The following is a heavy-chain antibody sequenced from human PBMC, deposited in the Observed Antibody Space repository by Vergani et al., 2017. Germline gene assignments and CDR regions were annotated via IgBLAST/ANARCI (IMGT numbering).Heavy chain of an antibody. Sequence: EVQLVQSGAEVKKPGESLTISCQGSGYSITNYWIAWVRQRPGKGLEWVGIIYAGDSDVRYRPSFQGQVTMSVDKSLSTAYLQWSSLKASDTATYYCAKTHDFSSLYSSYNWFDPWGQGTQVTVSS. CDR3: AKTHDFSSLYSSYNWFDP. D-gene: IGHD3-3*01. CDR2: IYAGDSDV. CDR1: GYSITNYW. V-gene: IGHV5-51*03. J-gene: IGHJ5*02.